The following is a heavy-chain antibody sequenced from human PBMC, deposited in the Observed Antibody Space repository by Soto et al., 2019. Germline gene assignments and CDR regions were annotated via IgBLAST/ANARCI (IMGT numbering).Heavy chain of an antibody. J-gene: IGHJ4*02. CDR1: GGTFSSYA. V-gene: IGHV1-69*13. CDR2: IIPIFGTA. CDR3: ARESEDLTSNFDY. Sequence: SVKVSCKASGGTFSSYAISWVRQAPGQGLEWMGGIIPIFGTANYAQKFQGRVTITADESTSTAYMELSSLRSEDTAVYYCARESEDLTSNFDYWGQGTLVTVSS.